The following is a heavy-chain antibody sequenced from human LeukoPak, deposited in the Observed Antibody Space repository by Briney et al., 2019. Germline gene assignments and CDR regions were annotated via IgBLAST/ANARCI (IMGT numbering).Heavy chain of an antibody. CDR3: ASGGPLLSFDY. CDR2: INPNSGGT. Sequence: GASVKVSCKASGGTFSSYAISWVRQAPGQGLEWMGWINPNSGGTNYAQKFQGRVTMTRDTSISTAYMELSRLRSDDTAVHYCASGGPLLSFDYWGQGTLVTVSS. D-gene: IGHD2/OR15-2a*01. V-gene: IGHV1-2*02. CDR1: GGTFSSYA. J-gene: IGHJ4*02.